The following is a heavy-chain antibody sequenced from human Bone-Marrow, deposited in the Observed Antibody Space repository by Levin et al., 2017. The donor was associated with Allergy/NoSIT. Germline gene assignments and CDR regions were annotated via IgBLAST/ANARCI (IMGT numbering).Heavy chain of an antibody. CDR3: AREVGSYYYGMDV. CDR2: IYSTGNG. J-gene: IGHJ6*02. Sequence: GSLRLSCTVSSGSMKNYYWNWIRQSPGKGLEWIGYIYSTGNGNYNPSLKGRVTISIDTSKNQFSLRLTSVTAADTALYYCAREVGSYYYGMDVWGHGTTVTVSS. CDR1: SGSMKNYY. V-gene: IGHV4-59*01. D-gene: IGHD2-15*01.